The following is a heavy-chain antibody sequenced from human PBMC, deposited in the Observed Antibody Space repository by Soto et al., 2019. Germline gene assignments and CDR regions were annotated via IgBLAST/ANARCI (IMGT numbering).Heavy chain of an antibody. J-gene: IGHJ3*02. V-gene: IGHV1-2*04. CDR2: INPNSGGT. CDR1: GYTFTGYY. Sequence: ASVKVSCTASGYTFTGYYMHWVRQAPGQGLEWMGWINPNSGGTNYAQKFQGWVTMTRDTSISTAYMELSRLRSDDTAVYYCARDGAGLDPAIAARRPDAFDIWGQGTMVTVSS. CDR3: ARDGAGLDPAIAARRPDAFDI. D-gene: IGHD6-6*01.